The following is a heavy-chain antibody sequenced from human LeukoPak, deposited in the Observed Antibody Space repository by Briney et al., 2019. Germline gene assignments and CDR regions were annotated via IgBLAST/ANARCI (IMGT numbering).Heavy chain of an antibody. V-gene: IGHV1-46*01. CDR3: ARDRPYCSSTSCYGGLYYYYYMDV. Sequence: GASVKVSCKASGYTFTSSYMHWVRQAPGQGLEWMGIINPSDGGTSFAQKFQGRVTMTRDTSTSTVYMELSSLRSEDAAVYYCARDRPYCSSTSCYGGLYYYYYMDVWGKGTTVTISS. CDR1: GYTFTSSY. J-gene: IGHJ6*03. CDR2: INPSDGGT. D-gene: IGHD2-2*01.